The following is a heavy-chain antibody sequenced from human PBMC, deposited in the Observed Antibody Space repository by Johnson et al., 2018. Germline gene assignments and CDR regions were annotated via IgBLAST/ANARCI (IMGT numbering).Heavy chain of an antibody. V-gene: IGHV3-30-3*01. CDR2: ISYDGSNK. Sequence: VQLVESGGGVVQXGRSLRLSCAASGFTFSSYAMHWVRQAPGKGLEWVAVISYDGSNKYYADSVKGRFTISRDHSKNTLYLQMNSLRAEDTAVYYCARAEDSSGWLYYYYYMDVWGKGTTVTVSS. D-gene: IGHD6-19*01. CDR1: GFTFSSYA. J-gene: IGHJ6*03. CDR3: ARAEDSSGWLYYYYYMDV.